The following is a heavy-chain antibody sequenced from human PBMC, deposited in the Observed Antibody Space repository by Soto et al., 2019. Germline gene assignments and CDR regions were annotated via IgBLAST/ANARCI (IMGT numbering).Heavy chain of an antibody. J-gene: IGHJ4*02. D-gene: IGHD1-1*01. CDR3: ARGLSWYKVDY. Sequence: QVQLQESGPGLVNPSQTLSLTCTVSGGSIRNENFCWSWIRQPPDKGLEWIGHIYDGGSTYTNPTLNSRVTIAVDTSKTQFSLKMSAVSAADTAVYYWARGLSWYKVDYWRQGTLVTVSS. CDR1: GGSIRNENFC. V-gene: IGHV4-30-4*01. CDR2: IYDGGST.